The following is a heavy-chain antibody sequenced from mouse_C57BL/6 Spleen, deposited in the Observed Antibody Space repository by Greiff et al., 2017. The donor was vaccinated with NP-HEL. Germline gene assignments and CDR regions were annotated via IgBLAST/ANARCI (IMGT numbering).Heavy chain of an antibody. V-gene: IGHV1-50*01. J-gene: IGHJ4*01. CDR1: GYTFTSYW. CDR3: ARPDHYAMDY. Sequence: QVQLKQPGAELVKPGASVKLSCKASGYTFTSYWMQWVKQRPGQGLEWIGEIDPSDSYTNYNQKFKGKATLTVDTSSSTAYMQLSSLTSEDSAVYYCARPDHYAMDYWGQGTSVTVSS. CDR2: IDPSDSYT.